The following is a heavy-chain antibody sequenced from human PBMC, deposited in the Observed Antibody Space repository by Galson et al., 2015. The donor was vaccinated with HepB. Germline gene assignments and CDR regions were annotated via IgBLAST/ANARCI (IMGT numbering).Heavy chain of an antibody. CDR2: INTNTGNP. D-gene: IGHD3-22*01. Sequence: QSGAEVKKPGESLRISCTASGSTFTSYAMNWVRQAPGQGLEWMGWINTNTGNPTYAQGFTGRFVFSLDTSVSTAYLQISSLKAEDTAVYYCARLWDSRGYYLDYWGQGTLVTVSS. J-gene: IGHJ4*02. CDR3: ARLWDSRGYYLDY. V-gene: IGHV7-4-1*02. CDR1: GSTFTSYA.